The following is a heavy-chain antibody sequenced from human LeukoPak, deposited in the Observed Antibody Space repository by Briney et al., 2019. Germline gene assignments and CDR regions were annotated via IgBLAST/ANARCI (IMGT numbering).Heavy chain of an antibody. CDR1: GGSISSGGYY. Sequence: KTSETLSLTCTVSGGSISSGGYYWSWIRQPPGKGLDWIGYIYHSGSTYYNPSLKSRVTISVDRSKNQFSLKLSSVTAADTAVYYCAREKYCSSTSCYKRDNWFDPWGQGTLVTVSS. D-gene: IGHD2-2*02. CDR3: AREKYCSSTSCYKRDNWFDP. CDR2: IYHSGST. J-gene: IGHJ5*02. V-gene: IGHV4-30-2*01.